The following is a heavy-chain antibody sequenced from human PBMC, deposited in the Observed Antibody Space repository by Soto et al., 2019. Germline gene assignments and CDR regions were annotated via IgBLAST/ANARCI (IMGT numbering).Heavy chain of an antibody. Sequence: PSETLSLTCTVSGGSISSSSYYWGWIRQPPGKGLEWIGSIYYSGSTYYNPSLKSRVTISVDTSKNQFSLKLSSVTAADTAVYYCALLYYDFWSGYALSTTGLTYPFDPWGQGTLVTV. D-gene: IGHD3-3*01. V-gene: IGHV4-39*01. CDR1: GGSISSSSYY. J-gene: IGHJ5*02. CDR3: ALLYYDFWSGYALSTTGLTYPFDP. CDR2: IYYSGST.